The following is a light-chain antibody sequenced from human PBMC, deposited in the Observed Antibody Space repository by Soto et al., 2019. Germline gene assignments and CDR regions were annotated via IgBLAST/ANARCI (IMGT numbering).Light chain of an antibody. CDR1: QSVSGN. CDR3: QHYNTLPPLT. J-gene: IGKJ4*01. CDR2: GAY. V-gene: IGKV3-15*01. Sequence: EIVMTQSPATLSVSPGERATLSCRASQSVSGNLAWYQQKPGQAPRLVIYGAYTRATGIPASFSGSWSGTEFTLTISSLRSEAFAVYYCQHYNTLPPLTFGGGTKVDIK.